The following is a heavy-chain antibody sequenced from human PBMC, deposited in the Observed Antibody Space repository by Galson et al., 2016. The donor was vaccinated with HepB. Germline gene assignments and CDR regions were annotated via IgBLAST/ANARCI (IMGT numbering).Heavy chain of an antibody. CDR3: AREYSRGGSALDV. Sequence: PALVKPTQTLTLTCTFSGLVLNINSTGVSWIRQPPGKALEWLARIDWEDEKFYATSLKTRLSISKDTSKNQVVLTMTNMDPVDTATYYCAREYSRGGSALDVWGRGTTVTVSS. CDR1: GLVLNINSTG. CDR2: IDWEDEK. V-gene: IGHV2-70*04. D-gene: IGHD3-10*01. J-gene: IGHJ6*02.